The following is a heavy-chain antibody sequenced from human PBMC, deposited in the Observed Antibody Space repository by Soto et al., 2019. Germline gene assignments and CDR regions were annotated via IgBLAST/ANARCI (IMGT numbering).Heavy chain of an antibody. D-gene: IGHD1-26*01. J-gene: IGHJ6*02. CDR2: IIPIFGTA. CDR3: AREALPDYYYGMDV. CDR1: GGTFSSYA. Sequence: ASVKVSCKASGGTFSSYAISWVRQAPGQGLEWMGGIIPIFGTANYAQKFQGRVTITADESTSTAYMELSSLRSEDTAVYYCAREALPDYYYGMDVWGQGTTVTVYS. V-gene: IGHV1-69*13.